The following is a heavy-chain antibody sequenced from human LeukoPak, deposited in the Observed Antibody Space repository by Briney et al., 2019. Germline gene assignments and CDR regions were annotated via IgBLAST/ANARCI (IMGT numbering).Heavy chain of an antibody. CDR1: GFTFSDYY. CDR3: ARESEATTDYYYGMDV. J-gene: IGHJ6*02. CDR2: ISSSGSTI. D-gene: IGHD1-26*01. V-gene: IGHV3-11*01. Sequence: GGSLRLSCAASGFTFSDYYMSWTRQAPGKGLEWVSYISSSGSTIYYADSVKGRFTISRDNAKNSLYLQMNGLRAEDTAVYYCARESEATTDYYYGMDVWGQGTTVTVSS.